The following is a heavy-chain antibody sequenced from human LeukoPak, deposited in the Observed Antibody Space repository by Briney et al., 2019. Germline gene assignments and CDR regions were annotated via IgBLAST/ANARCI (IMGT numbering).Heavy chain of an antibody. CDR1: GFTFSSYW. CDR2: IKEDGGEK. V-gene: IGHV3-7*03. Sequence: PGGSLRLSCAASGFTFSSYWMSWVRQAPGKGLEWVANIKEDGGEKYYADSVKGRFTISRDNAKNSLYLQMNSLRAEDTAVYYCAKGIAVAGRGNDYWGQGTLVTVSS. J-gene: IGHJ4*02. D-gene: IGHD6-19*01. CDR3: AKGIAVAGRGNDY.